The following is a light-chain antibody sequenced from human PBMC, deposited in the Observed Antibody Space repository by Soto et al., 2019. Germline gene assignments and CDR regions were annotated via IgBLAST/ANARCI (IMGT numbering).Light chain of an antibody. CDR1: QGINTF. J-gene: IGKJ4*01. CDR2: AAS. Sequence: IQLTQSPSSLSASVVDRVTITCRASQGINTFLAWYQQKTGKAPKLLIYAASTLQSGVPSRFSGSGSGTDFTLTISILQPEDFATYYCQQLESYPSTCGGGTKVAIK. CDR3: QQLESYPST. V-gene: IGKV1-9*01.